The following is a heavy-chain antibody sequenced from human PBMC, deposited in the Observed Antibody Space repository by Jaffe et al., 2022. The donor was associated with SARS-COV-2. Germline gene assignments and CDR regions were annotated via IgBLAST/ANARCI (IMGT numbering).Heavy chain of an antibody. CDR3: VREDGFYASGRTGFDP. V-gene: IGHV4-38-2*02. Sequence: QVQLQESGAGPVKPSETLSLTCSVSGYSISSGYYWGWIRRPPGKGLEWIGSVYHGGHTYYNPSLKSRVTISVDTSKNQFSLKLTSVTAADTAVYYCVREDGFYASGRTGFDPWGQGTLVTVSS. CDR2: VYHGGHT. J-gene: IGHJ5*02. D-gene: IGHD3-10*01. CDR1: GYSISSGYY.